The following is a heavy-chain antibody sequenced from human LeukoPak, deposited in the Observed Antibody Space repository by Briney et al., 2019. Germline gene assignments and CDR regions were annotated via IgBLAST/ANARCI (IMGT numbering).Heavy chain of an antibody. Sequence: SETLSLTCTVAGTYVTTYYWTWIRQTPGKTLEWIGYIYYSGSTNYNPSLKSRVTISVDTSKNQFSLKLSSVTAADTAVYYCARANDSGYYYYYMDVWGKGTTVTISS. CDR3: ARANDSGYYYYYMDV. J-gene: IGHJ6*03. D-gene: IGHD3-10*01. CDR1: GTYVTTYY. V-gene: IGHV4-59*02. CDR2: IYYSGST.